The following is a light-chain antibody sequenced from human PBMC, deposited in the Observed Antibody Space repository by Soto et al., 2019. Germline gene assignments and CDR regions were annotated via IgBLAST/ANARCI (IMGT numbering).Light chain of an antibody. Sequence: IVMTQSPATLSVSPVTRVTLSGRSIQSVSTRLAWYQHKPGQSPRLLISGASTGATGIPPRFSGSGPGTDFTLTISSLEPEDFAVYYCQQHGSSPITFGQRTLLEI. J-gene: IGKJ5*01. CDR1: QSVSTR. CDR2: GAS. V-gene: IGKV3-15*01. CDR3: QQHGSSPIT.